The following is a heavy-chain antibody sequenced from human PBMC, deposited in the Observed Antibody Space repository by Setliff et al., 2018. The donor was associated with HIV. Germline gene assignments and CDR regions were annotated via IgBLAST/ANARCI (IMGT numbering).Heavy chain of an antibody. V-gene: IGHV4-61*02. Sequence: PSETLSLTCSVSGSSISSNSYWWAWIRQPAGKGLEWIGRIYTNGNTNYNPSLKSRVTVSADTSKNQFSLKLTSVTAADTAVYYCARGDPFTDFDSWGQGTLVTVSS. CDR2: IYTNGNT. J-gene: IGHJ4*02. CDR1: GSSISSNSYW. CDR3: ARGDPFTDFDS. D-gene: IGHD3-16*01.